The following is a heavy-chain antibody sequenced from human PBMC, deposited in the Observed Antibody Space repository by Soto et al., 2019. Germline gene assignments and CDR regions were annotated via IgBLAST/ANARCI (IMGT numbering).Heavy chain of an antibody. V-gene: IGHV1-18*01. CDR1: GYTFTSYG. Sequence: ASVKVSCKASGYTFTSYGISWVRQAPGQGLEWMGWISAYNGNTNYAQKLQGRVTMTTDTSTSTAYMELRSLRSDDTAVYYCARDPSGIAVAGPYGMDVWGQGTTVTVS. CDR2: ISAYNGNT. J-gene: IGHJ6*02. CDR3: ARDPSGIAVAGPYGMDV. D-gene: IGHD6-19*01.